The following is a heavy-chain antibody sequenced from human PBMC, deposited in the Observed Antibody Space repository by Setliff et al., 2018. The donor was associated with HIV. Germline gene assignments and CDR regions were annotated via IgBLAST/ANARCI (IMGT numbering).Heavy chain of an antibody. CDR2: IHSTGRT. V-gene: IGHV4-4*09. CDR3: ARLSVVIHDTFDV. CDR1: GDSIIDSY. J-gene: IGHJ3*01. Sequence: PSETLSLTCTVSGDSIIDSYWSWVRQPPGKGLEWIGYIHSTGRTNYSPSLKSRDTTSVDTSKNHFSLRLRSVTAADTAVYYCARLSVVIHDTFDVWGHGTMVTVSS. D-gene: IGHD3-22*01.